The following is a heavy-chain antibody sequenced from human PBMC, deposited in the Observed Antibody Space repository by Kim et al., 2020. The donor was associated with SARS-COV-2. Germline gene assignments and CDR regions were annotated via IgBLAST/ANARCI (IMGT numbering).Heavy chain of an antibody. Sequence: ASAKVSCKASGGTFSSYAISWVRQAPGQGLEWMGGIIPIFGTANYAQKFQGRVTITADESTSTAYMELSSLRSEDTAVYYCARDPGYYDSRRANPDRGVEHYWGQGALVTVSS. J-gene: IGHJ4*02. D-gene: IGHD3-22*01. CDR3: ARDPGYYDSRRANPDRGVEHY. V-gene: IGHV1-69*13. CDR1: GGTFSSYA. CDR2: IIPIFGTA.